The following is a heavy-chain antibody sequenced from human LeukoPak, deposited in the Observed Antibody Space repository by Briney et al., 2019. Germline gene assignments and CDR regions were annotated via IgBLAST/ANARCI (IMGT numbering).Heavy chain of an antibody. V-gene: IGHV1-69*05. CDR1: GGTFSSYA. CDR3: ARTYCSSTSCLDYAIDY. CDR2: IIPIFGTA. J-gene: IGHJ4*02. Sequence: SVKVSCKASGGTFSSYAISWVRQAPGQGLEWMGRIIPIFGTANYAQKFQGRVTITTDESTSTAYMELNSLRSEDTAVYYCARTYCSSTSCLDYAIDYWGQGTLVTVSS. D-gene: IGHD2-2*01.